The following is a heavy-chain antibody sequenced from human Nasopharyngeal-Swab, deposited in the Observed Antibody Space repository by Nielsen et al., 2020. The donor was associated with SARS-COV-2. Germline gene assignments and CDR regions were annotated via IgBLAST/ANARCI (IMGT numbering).Heavy chain of an antibody. CDR3: ARAGLRYDAFDI. Sequence: VRQAPGKGLEWVSYISSSSSYIYYADSVKGRFTISRDNAKNSLYLQMNSLRAEDTAVYYCARAGLRYDAFDIWGQGTMVTVSS. CDR2: ISSSSSYI. V-gene: IGHV3-21*05. D-gene: IGHD3-9*01. J-gene: IGHJ3*02.